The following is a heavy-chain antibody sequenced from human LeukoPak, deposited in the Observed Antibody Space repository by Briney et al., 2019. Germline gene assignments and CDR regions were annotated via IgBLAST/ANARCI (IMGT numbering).Heavy chain of an antibody. CDR2: IYYSGST. CDR1: GGSISSSSYY. J-gene: IGHJ4*02. Sequence: SETLSLTCTVSGGSISSSSYYWGWIRQPPGKGLEWIGSIYYSGSTYYNPSLKSRVTISVDTSKNQFSLKLSSVTAADTAVYYCARLGGGAVAGTFDYWGQGTLVTVSS. D-gene: IGHD6-19*01. V-gene: IGHV4-39*01. CDR3: ARLGGGAVAGTFDY.